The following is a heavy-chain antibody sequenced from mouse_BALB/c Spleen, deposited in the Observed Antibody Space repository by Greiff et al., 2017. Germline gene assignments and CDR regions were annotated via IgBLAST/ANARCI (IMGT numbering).Heavy chain of an antibody. V-gene: IGHV3-8*02. CDR1: GDSITSGY. CDR2: ISYSGST. Sequence: EVQLVESGPSLVKPSQTLSLTCSVTGDSITSGYWNWIRKFPGNKLEYMGYISYSGSTYYNPSLKSRISITRDTSKNQYYLQLNSVTTEDTATYYCARYASYYDYDYWYFDVWGAGTTVTVSS. J-gene: IGHJ1*01. CDR3: ARYASYYDYDYWYFDV. D-gene: IGHD2-4*01.